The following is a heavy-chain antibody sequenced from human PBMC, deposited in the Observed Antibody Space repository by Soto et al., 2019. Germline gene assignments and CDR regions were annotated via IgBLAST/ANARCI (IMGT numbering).Heavy chain of an antibody. J-gene: IGHJ4*02. Sequence: GGSLRLSCVASGFSFSNYGMHWVRQAPGKGLEWVAVIWYDGTNKYYGDSVKGRFTISRDNSKNTLYLEMNSLRAGDTAVYYCATDPPPSGWYKQALVCYYWGQGTRVTV. V-gene: IGHV3-33*01. CDR2: IWYDGTNK. CDR3: ATDPPPSGWYKQALVCYY. CDR1: GFSFSNYG. D-gene: IGHD6-19*01.